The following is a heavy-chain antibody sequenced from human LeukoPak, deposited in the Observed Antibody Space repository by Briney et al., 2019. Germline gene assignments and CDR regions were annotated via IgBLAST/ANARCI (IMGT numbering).Heavy chain of an antibody. D-gene: IGHD2-15*01. CDR3: ARDRGYCSAASCYSLGMDV. CDR2: ISSDVTGT. J-gene: IGHJ6*02. Sequence: GRSLRLSGAASGFTVSSYWMHWVRQAPGKGLVWVSRISSDVTGTSYADSVKGRFTISRDNAKNTLYLQMNSLRDEDTAVYYCARDRGYCSAASCYSLGMDVWGQGTTVTVSS. CDR1: GFTVSSYW. V-gene: IGHV3-74*01.